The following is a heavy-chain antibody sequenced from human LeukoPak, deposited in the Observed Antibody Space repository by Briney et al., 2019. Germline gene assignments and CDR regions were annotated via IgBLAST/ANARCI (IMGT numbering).Heavy chain of an antibody. CDR3: AEGMTTLDY. Sequence: GGALRLSCAASGFTFSSYDMTWVRQAPGRGLEWVSAISGSGGSTYYADSVKGRFTISRDNSKNTLYLQMNSLRAEDTAVYYCAEGMTTLDYWGQGTLVTVSS. D-gene: IGHD4-11*01. CDR1: GFTFSSYD. V-gene: IGHV3-23*01. J-gene: IGHJ4*02. CDR2: ISGSGGST.